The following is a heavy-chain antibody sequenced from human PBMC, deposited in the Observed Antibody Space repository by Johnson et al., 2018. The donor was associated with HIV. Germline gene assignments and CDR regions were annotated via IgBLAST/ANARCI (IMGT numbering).Heavy chain of an antibody. Sequence: VQLVESGGGLVQPGGSLILSCAASGFSFNNYWMHWVRQAPGKGLVWVSRISSDGSSTYHADSVKGRFTISRDNARNTMFVKMNSLRAEDTAVYYCARSGPNWSFDVWGRGTMVTVSS. V-gene: IGHV3-74*02. CDR1: GFSFNNYW. CDR3: ARSGPNWSFDV. CDR2: ISSDGSST. D-gene: IGHD1-1*01. J-gene: IGHJ3*01.